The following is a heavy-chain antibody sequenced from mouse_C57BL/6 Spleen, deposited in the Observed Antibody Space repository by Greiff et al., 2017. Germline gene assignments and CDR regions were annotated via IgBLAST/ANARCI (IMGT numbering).Heavy chain of an antibody. CDR3: ARKNYYGSTWYFDV. Sequence: QVQLQQPGAELVRPGSSVKLSSKASGYTFTSYWMHWVKQRPIQGLEWIGNTDPSDSETHYNQKFKDKATLTVDKSSSTAYMQLSSLTSEDSAVYYCARKNYYGSTWYFDVWGTGTTVTVSS. J-gene: IGHJ1*03. CDR2: TDPSDSET. D-gene: IGHD1-1*01. V-gene: IGHV1-52*01. CDR1: GYTFTSYW.